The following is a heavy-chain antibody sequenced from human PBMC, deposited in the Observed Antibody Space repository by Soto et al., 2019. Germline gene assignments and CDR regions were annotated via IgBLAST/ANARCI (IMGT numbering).Heavy chain of an antibody. V-gene: IGHV3-23*01. D-gene: IGHD3-3*01. J-gene: IGHJ4*02. Sequence: GGSLRLSCAASGFTFSSYAMSWVRQAPGKGLEWVSAISGSGGSTYYADSVKGRFTISRDNTKNTLYLQMNSMRAEDTAVYYCAKGGRYYDFLVLDYWGQGTLVTVSS. CDR2: ISGSGGST. CDR1: GFTFSSYA. CDR3: AKGGRYYDFLVLDY.